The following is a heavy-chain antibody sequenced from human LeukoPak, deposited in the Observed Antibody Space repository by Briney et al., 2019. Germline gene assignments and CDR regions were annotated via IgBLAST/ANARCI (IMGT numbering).Heavy chain of an antibody. Sequence: GGSLRLSCAASGITFSTYNMNWVRQAPGKGLEWVSYISSSSSTIYYADSAKGRFTISRDNGKNSLYLQMNSLRDEDTAVYYCARAGSGTNYLYLDYWGQGTLVTVSS. CDR3: ARAGSGTNYLYLDY. V-gene: IGHV3-48*02. CDR2: ISSSSSTI. D-gene: IGHD1-26*01. J-gene: IGHJ4*02. CDR1: GITFSTYN.